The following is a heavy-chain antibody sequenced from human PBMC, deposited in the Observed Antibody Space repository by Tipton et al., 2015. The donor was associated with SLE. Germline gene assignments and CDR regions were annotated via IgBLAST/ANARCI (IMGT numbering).Heavy chain of an antibody. J-gene: IGHJ5*02. Sequence: QSGPEVKKPGASVKVSCKTSGYTFTHYDINWVRQATGQGLEWMGWMNPNSGNTGFAQKFQGRVAMTSHTSISTAYMELRSLRSEDTAMYYCARGRGGDWINWFDPWGQEPWSPSPQ. V-gene: IGHV1-8*01. CDR3: ARGRGGDWINWFDP. CDR2: MNPNSGNT. D-gene: IGHD2-21*02. CDR1: GYTFTHYD.